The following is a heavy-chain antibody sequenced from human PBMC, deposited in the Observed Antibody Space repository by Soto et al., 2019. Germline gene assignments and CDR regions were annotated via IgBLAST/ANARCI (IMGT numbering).Heavy chain of an antibody. D-gene: IGHD3-22*01. J-gene: IGHJ5*02. Sequence: ASVKVSCKASGYTFTGYYMHWVRQAPGQGLEWMGWINPNSGGTNYAQKFQGRVTMTRDTSISTAYMELSRLRSDDTAVYYCAREGNDYGSSRGCFDPWCQGTRGTVSS. CDR1: GYTFTGYY. V-gene: IGHV1-2*02. CDR2: INPNSGGT. CDR3: AREGNDYGSSRGCFDP.